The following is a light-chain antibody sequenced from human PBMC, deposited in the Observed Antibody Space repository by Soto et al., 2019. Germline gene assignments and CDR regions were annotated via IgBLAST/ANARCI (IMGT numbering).Light chain of an antibody. CDR2: DVS. V-gene: IGLV2-14*03. J-gene: IGLJ2*01. Sequence: QSALTQPASVSGSPGQSITISCTGTSSDVGGFKYVSWYQQHPGKAPKLMIYDVSNRPSGVSNRFSGSKSGNTASLTISGLQAEDEADYHCSSYTSGSTVFGGGTKLTVL. CDR3: SSYTSGSTV. CDR1: SSDVGGFKY.